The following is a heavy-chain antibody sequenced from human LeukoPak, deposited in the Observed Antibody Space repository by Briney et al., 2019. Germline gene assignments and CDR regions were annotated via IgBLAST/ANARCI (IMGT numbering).Heavy chain of an antibody. Sequence: GSSVKVSCKASGGTFISYAISWVRQAPGQGLEWMGGIIPIFGTANYAQKFQGRVTITADESTSTAYMELSSLRSEDTAVYYCAYTVTTLPPLTAPHYFDYWGQGTLVTVSS. CDR1: GGTFISYA. CDR3: AYTVTTLPPLTAPHYFDY. CDR2: IIPIFGTA. J-gene: IGHJ4*02. D-gene: IGHD4-11*01. V-gene: IGHV1-69*01.